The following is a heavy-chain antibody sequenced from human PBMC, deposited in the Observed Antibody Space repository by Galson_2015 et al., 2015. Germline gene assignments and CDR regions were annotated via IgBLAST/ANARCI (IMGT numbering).Heavy chain of an antibody. CDR3: ARRRFSGSPDSHLDY. J-gene: IGHJ4*02. CDR1: GFTFSDYY. V-gene: IGHV3-11*01. Sequence: SLRLSCAASGFTFSDYYMSWIRQAPGKGLEWVSYISSSGSTIYYADSVRGRFTISRDNAKNSLYLQMNSLRVGDTAVYYCARRRFSGSPDSHLDYWGQGTLVTVSS. D-gene: IGHD1-26*01. CDR2: ISSSGSTI.